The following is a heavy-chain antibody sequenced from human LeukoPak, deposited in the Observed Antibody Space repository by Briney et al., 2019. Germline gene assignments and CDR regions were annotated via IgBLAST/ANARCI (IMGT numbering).Heavy chain of an antibody. Sequence: PSETLSLTCSVSGFSIGTGYSWGWIRQPPGKGLEWIGTIYHRGNTYFNPSLMSRVMISLDTSKNQFSLRLTSVTAADTAVYYCAREVESWFGDLLSYFDSWGQGTQVTVSS. D-gene: IGHD3-10*01. CDR3: AREVESWFGDLLSYFDS. V-gene: IGHV4-38-2*02. J-gene: IGHJ4*02. CDR1: GFSIGTGYS. CDR2: IYHRGNT.